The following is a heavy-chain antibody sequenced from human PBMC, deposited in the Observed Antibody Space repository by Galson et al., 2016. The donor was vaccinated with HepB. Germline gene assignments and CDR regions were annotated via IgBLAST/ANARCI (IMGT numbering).Heavy chain of an antibody. J-gene: IGHJ6*02. Sequence: SLRLSCAASGFTFSSYGLHWVRQAPGKGLEWAAVIWYDGSNKYYADSVKGRFTISRDNSKNTLYLQMNSLRAEDTAVYYCARGVDIVATNPAYYHGMDVWGQGTTVTVSS. CDR3: ARGVDIVATNPAYYHGMDV. D-gene: IGHD5-12*01. CDR2: IWYDGSNK. CDR1: GFTFSSYG. V-gene: IGHV3-33*01.